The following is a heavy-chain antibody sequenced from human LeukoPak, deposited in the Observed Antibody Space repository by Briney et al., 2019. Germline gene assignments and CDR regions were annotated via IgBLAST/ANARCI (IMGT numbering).Heavy chain of an antibody. J-gene: IGHJ4*02. V-gene: IGHV4-59*12. CDR1: GGSISSYY. Sequence: PSETLSLTCTVSGGSISSYYWSWIRQPPGKGLEWIGYIYYSGSTNYNPSLKSRVTISVDTSKNQFSLKLSSVTAADTAVYYCASRVFDFWSGSLADYWGQGTLVTVSS. D-gene: IGHD3-3*01. CDR3: ASRVFDFWSGSLADY. CDR2: IYYSGST.